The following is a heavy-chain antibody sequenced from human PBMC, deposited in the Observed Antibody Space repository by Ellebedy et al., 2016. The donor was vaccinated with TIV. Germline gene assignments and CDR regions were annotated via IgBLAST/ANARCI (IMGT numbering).Heavy chain of an antibody. V-gene: IGHV3-13*01. CDR2: IGTAGDT. CDR1: GFKFFDYD. J-gene: IGHJ4*02. D-gene: IGHD3-10*01. Sequence: GESLKISCAASGFKFFDYDMHWVRQTAGKSLEWVSGIGTAGDTYYPGSVRGRFTISRDDAKNSLSLQMNHLRDGDTAVYYCVRGNGSGSLRGDYWGQGVLIIVSS. CDR3: VRGNGSGSLRGDY.